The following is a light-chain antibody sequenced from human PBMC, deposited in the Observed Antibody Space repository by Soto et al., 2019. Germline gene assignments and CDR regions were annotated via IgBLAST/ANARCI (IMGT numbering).Light chain of an antibody. J-gene: IGKJ1*01. Sequence: DIQMTHSPSTLSXSXGYRVTITCRASQTISSWLAWYQQKPGKAPKLLIYKASTLKSGVPSRFSGSGSGTEFTLTISSLQPDDFATYYCQHYNSYSEAFGQGTKVDIK. CDR3: QHYNSYSEA. CDR1: QTISSW. CDR2: KAS. V-gene: IGKV1-5*03.